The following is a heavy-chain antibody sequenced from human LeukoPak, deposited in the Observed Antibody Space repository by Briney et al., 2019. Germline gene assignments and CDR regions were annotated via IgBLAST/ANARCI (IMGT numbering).Heavy chain of an antibody. CDR3: ARDGPIYYDASGYSY. Sequence: GGSLRLSCAVSGFTFRTYWMSWVRQAPGKGLEWVANIKQDGSEQYYMDSVKGRFTISRDNAKNSLYLQMNSLRVEDTAVYYCARDGPIYYDASGYSYWGRGTLVTVSS. CDR2: IKQDGSEQ. V-gene: IGHV3-7*01. J-gene: IGHJ4*02. D-gene: IGHD3-22*01. CDR1: GFTFRTYW.